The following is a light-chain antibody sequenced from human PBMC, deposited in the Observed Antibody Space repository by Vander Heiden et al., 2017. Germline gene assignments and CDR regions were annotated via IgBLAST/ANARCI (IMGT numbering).Light chain of an antibody. V-gene: IGLV3-1*01. Sequence: SYALTQPPSVSVSPGQTASITCSGEKLGDKYACWYQQKPGQSPVLVIYQDSKRPAGIPERFSASNSGTTATLTISGTQAMDEADYYCQTWDSSTVVFGGGTRLTVL. CDR1: KLGDKY. CDR2: QDS. CDR3: QTWDSSTVV. J-gene: IGLJ3*02.